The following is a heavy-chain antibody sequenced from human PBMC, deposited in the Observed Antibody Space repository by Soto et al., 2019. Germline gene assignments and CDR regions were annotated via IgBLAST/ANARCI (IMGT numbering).Heavy chain of an antibody. V-gene: IGHV4-59*01. Sequence: PSETLSLTCNVSGGSIRGYYWSWIRQPPGKGLEYIGYIYYRGSTNYNPSLESRVTMSVDTSRNQLSLKVNSVTAADTAVYYCARQQLLPFYYALDVWGQGTTVTV. D-gene: IGHD6-13*01. CDR2: IYYRGST. J-gene: IGHJ6*02. CDR3: ARQQLLPFYYALDV. CDR1: GGSIRGYY.